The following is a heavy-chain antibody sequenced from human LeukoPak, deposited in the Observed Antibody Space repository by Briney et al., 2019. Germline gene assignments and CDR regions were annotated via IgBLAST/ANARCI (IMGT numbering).Heavy chain of an antibody. CDR1: GYTFTSYY. V-gene: IGHV1-46*01. CDR2: INPSGGST. Sequence: APVKVSCKASGYTFTSYYMHWVRQAPGQGLEWMGIINPSGGSTSYAQKFQGRVTMTRDTSTSTVYMELSSLRSEDTAVYYCARSKLGYCSSTSCYSSFMDVNYGMDVWGQGATVTVSS. J-gene: IGHJ6*02. D-gene: IGHD2-2*02. CDR3: ARSKLGYCSSTSCYSSFMDVNYGMDV.